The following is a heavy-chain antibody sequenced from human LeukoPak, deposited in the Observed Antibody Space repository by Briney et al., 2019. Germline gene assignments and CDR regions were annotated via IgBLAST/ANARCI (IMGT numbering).Heavy chain of an antibody. D-gene: IGHD2-15*01. J-gene: IGHJ3*02. CDR3: ARAPILPDI. CDR1: GGSISSYY. CDR2: IYYSGST. Sequence: PSETLSLTCTGSGGSISSYYWSWIRQPPGKGLEWIGYIYYSGSTNYNPSLKSRVTISVDTSKNQFSLKLSSVTAADTAVYYCARAPILPDIWGQGTMVTVSS. V-gene: IGHV4-59*01.